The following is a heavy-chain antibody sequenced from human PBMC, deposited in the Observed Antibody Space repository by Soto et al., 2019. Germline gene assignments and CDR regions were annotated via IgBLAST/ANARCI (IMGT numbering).Heavy chain of an antibody. D-gene: IGHD3-22*01. CDR1: GFTFSSYA. J-gene: IGHJ4*02. V-gene: IGHV3-23*01. CDR3: AKDAITMIVKSAHYYFDY. Sequence: GESLKISCAASGFTFSSYAMSWVRQAPGKGLEWVSAISGSGGSTYYADSVKGRFTISRDNSKNTLYLQMNSLRAEDTAVYYCAKDAITMIVKSAHYYFDYWSQGTLVTVSS. CDR2: ISGSGGST.